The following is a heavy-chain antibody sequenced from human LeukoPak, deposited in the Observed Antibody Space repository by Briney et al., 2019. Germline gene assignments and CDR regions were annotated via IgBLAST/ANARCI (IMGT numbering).Heavy chain of an antibody. CDR3: ARDAPYGDFWFDP. CDR1: GGSISSYY. D-gene: IGHD4-17*01. CDR2: IFRSGIT. V-gene: IGHV4-4*07. J-gene: IGHJ5*02. Sequence: SETLSLPCTGSGGSISSYYWSWIRQPAGKGLEWIGRIFRSGITKYIPCLKSRVTMSVDTSKNQFSLRLSSVTAADTAVYYCARDAPYGDFWFDPWGEGTLVTVSS.